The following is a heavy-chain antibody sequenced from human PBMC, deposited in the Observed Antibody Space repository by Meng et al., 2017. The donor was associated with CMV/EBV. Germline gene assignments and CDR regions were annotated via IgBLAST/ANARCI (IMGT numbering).Heavy chain of an antibody. V-gene: IGHV1-46*01. Sequence: ASVNVSCKASGYSFTSYYMHWVRQAPGQGLEWMGIINPSGGSTSYAQKFQGRVTMTRDTSTSTVYMELSSLRSEDTAVYYCARDPYCSSTSCYTGTPLNYGMDVWGQGTTVTVSS. D-gene: IGHD2-2*02. CDR3: ARDPYCSSTSCYTGTPLNYGMDV. CDR1: GYSFTSYY. CDR2: INPSGGST. J-gene: IGHJ6*02.